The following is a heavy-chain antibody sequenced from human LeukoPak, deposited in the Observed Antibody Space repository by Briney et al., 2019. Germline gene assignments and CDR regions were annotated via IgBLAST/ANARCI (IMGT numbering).Heavy chain of an antibody. CDR3: ATVSTAARRSYFDY. CDR2: IYYSGST. J-gene: IGHJ4*02. D-gene: IGHD6-6*01. V-gene: IGHV4-59*01. CDR1: GGSISSYY. Sequence: SETLPLTCTVSGGSISSYYWSWIRQPPGKGLEWIGYIYYSGSTNYNPSLKSRVTISVDTSKNQFSLKLSSVTAADTAVYYCATVSTAARRSYFDYWGQGTLVTVSS.